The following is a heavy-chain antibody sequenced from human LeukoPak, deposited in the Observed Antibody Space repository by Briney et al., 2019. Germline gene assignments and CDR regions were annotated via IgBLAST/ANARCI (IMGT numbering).Heavy chain of an antibody. V-gene: IGHV4-4*07. CDR3: AREGDYYGSGSYYNPLGY. CDR1: GGSISSYY. CDR2: IYTSGST. Sequence: SETLSLTCTVSGGSISSYYWSWIRQPAGKGLEWIGRIYTSGSTNYNPSLKSRVTISVDTSKNQFSLKLRSVTAADTAVYYCAREGDYYGSGSYYNPLGYWGQGTLVTVSS. D-gene: IGHD3-10*01. J-gene: IGHJ4*02.